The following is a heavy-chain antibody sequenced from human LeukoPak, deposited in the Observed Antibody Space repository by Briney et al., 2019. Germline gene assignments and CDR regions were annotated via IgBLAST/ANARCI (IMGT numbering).Heavy chain of an antibody. J-gene: IGHJ3*02. CDR3: ARGRPGIAAAGTIFSAFDI. CDR1: GYTFTSYD. D-gene: IGHD6-13*01. CDR2: MNPNSGNT. V-gene: IGHV1-8*01. Sequence: ASVKVSCKASGYTFTSYDVNWVRQATGQGLEWMGWMNPNSGNTGYAQKFQGRVTMTRNTSISTAYMELSSLRSEDTAVYYCARGRPGIAAAGTIFSAFDIWGQGTMVTVSS.